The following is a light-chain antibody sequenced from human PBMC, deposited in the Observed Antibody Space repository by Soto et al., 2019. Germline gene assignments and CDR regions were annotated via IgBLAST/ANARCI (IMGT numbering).Light chain of an antibody. CDR2: EAS. Sequence: DIQMTQSPSTLSASVGDRVTITCRASQSINNWLAWYQQKPGKAPKLLLYEASGLESGVPSRFSGSGSGTEFTLTVSSLQPNDLATYYCQHYNSYSPAFAQETKADIK. J-gene: IGKJ1*01. CDR3: QHYNSYSPA. V-gene: IGKV1-5*03. CDR1: QSINNW.